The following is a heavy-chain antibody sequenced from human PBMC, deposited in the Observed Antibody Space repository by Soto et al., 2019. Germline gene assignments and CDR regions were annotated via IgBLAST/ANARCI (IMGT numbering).Heavy chain of an antibody. CDR3: GGGRPYRSVTYSIRSGFHYYFYIDV. CDR2: INESGSP. CDR1: GASLSGYY. V-gene: IGHV4-34*01. Sequence: QVQLQQWGAGLLKPSETLSLTCAVYGASLSGYYWTWIRQSPGKGLEWIAEINESGSPNYSPCLTSRITISIATTKNQFSLPLSSVTAADTAVYYCGGGRPYRSVTYSIRSGFHYYFYIDVWGKGTTVTVSS. D-gene: IGHD3-10*01. J-gene: IGHJ6*03.